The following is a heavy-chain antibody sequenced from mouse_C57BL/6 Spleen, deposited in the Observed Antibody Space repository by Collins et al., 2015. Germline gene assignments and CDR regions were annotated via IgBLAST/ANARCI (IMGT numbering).Heavy chain of an antibody. CDR1: GYTFTSYW. V-gene: IGHV1-55*01. J-gene: IGHJ1*03. CDR3: ARTPMATVVATLYWYFDV. D-gene: IGHD1-1*01. Sequence: QVQLQQPGAELVKPGASVKMSCKASGYTFTSYWITWVKQRPGQGLEWIGDIYPGSGSTNYNEKFKSKATLTVDTSSSTAYMQLSSLTSEDSAVYYCARTPMATVVATLYWYFDVWGTGTTVTVSS. CDR2: IYPGSGST.